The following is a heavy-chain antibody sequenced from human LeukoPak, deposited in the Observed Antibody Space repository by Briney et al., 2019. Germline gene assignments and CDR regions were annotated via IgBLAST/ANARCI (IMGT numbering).Heavy chain of an antibody. CDR2: ISGSGRTT. CDR3: GASADYYYYYMDV. Sequence: GGSLRLSCVASGFTFASYAMSWVRQAPGKGLEWVSVISGSGRTTFHADSVKGRFTISSDNSKNTLYLQMNSLRAEDTALYFCGASADYYYYYMDVWGKGTTVTVSS. CDR1: GFTFASYA. V-gene: IGHV3-23*01. J-gene: IGHJ6*03.